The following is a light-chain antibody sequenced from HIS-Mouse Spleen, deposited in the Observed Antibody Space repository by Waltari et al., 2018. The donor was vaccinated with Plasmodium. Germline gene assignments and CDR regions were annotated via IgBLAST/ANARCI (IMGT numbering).Light chain of an antibody. CDR3: CSYAGSSTYV. CDR2: EGI. V-gene: IGLV2-23*01. CDR1: SSNVGSSNL. J-gene: IGLJ1*01. Sequence: QSALTQPASVSGSPGQSTTISCTGTSSNVGSSNLVSWYQQHPDNAPKLMIYEGIKRPSGVSNRFSGSKSGNTASLTISGLQAEDEADYYCCSYAGSSTYVFGTGTKVTVL.